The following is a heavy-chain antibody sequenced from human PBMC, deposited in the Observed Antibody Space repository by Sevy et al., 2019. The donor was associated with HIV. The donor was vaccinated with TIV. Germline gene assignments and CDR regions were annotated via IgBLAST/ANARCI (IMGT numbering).Heavy chain of an antibody. V-gene: IGHV3-73*01. D-gene: IGHD6-19*01. J-gene: IGHJ6*02. CDR2: IRSKANSYAT. CDR1: GFTFSGSA. CDR3: TSGRSDSSGWPGEYYYYYGMDV. Sequence: GGSLRLSCAASGFTFSGSAMHWVRQASGKGLEWVGRIRSKANSYATAYAASVKGRFTISRDDSKNTAYLQMNSRKTEDTAVHYCTSGRSDSSGWPGEYYYYYGMDVWGQGTTVTVSS.